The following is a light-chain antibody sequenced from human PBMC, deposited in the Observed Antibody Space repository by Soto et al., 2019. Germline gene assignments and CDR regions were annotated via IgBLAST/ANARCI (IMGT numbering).Light chain of an antibody. CDR1: SSTIGSNH. Sequence: QSVLTQSPSTSGTPGQRVTISCSGSSSTIGSNHVYWYQQVPGTAPKLLIYRNNQRPSGVPDRFSGSKSGTSASLAISGLRSEDESEYYCAAWDDRLSVYVFGT. CDR3: AAWDDRLSVYV. CDR2: RNN. J-gene: IGLJ1*01. V-gene: IGLV1-47*01.